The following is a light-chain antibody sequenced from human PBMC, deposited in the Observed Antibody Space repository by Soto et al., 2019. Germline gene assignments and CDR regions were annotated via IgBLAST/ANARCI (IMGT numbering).Light chain of an antibody. CDR3: QQYNKWPPWT. CDR1: QSVSSK. V-gene: IGKV3-15*01. CDR2: SAF. J-gene: IGKJ1*01. Sequence: EIVMTQSPATLSVSPGEGATLSCRASQSVSSKLAWYQQKPGQAPRLVIYSAFTRATGIPARFSGSGSGTEFTLTISSLQSEDFAVYYCQQYNKWPPWTFGQGTKVDIK.